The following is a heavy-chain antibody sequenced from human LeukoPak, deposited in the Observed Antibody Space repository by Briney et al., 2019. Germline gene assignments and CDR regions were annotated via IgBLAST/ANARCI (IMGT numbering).Heavy chain of an antibody. CDR3: ARDWYFYDSSGYYFFDY. Sequence: ASVKVSCKASGYTFTGYYIHWVRQAPGQGLEWMGRINPNSGGTNYAQKFQGRVTMTRDTSISTAYTELSRLRSDDTAVYYCARDWYFYDSSGYYFFDYWGQGTLVTVSS. CDR2: INPNSGGT. V-gene: IGHV1-2*06. J-gene: IGHJ4*02. CDR1: GYTFTGYY. D-gene: IGHD3-22*01.